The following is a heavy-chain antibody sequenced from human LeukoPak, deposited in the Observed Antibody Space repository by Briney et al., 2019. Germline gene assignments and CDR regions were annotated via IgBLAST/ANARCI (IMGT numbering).Heavy chain of an antibody. CDR3: AKDDSGTSCPFDY. Sequence: HPGGSLRLSCAASGFTFSSYGMHWVRQAPGKGLEWVAFIRYDGSDKYYAGSVKGRFTISRDNSKNTLYLQMNSLRAEDTAVYYCAKDDSGTSCPFDYWGQGTLVTVSS. CDR2: IRYDGSDK. J-gene: IGHJ4*02. V-gene: IGHV3-30*02. D-gene: IGHD2-2*01. CDR1: GFTFSSYG.